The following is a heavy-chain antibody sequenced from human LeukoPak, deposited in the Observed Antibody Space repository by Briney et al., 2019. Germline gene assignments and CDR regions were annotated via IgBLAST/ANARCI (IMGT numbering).Heavy chain of an antibody. V-gene: IGHV3-66*02. CDR1: GFIVNSYA. CDR2: IYSDGVT. Sequence: GGSLRLSCAASGFIVNSYAMSWVRQAPGEGLAWVSLIYSDGVTQYADSVKGRFTISRDNSKNTLYLQMNSLRDEDTAVYFCARDRAEGKTWVEFDPWGQGTLVTVSS. CDR3: ARDRAEGKTWVEFDP. J-gene: IGHJ5*02.